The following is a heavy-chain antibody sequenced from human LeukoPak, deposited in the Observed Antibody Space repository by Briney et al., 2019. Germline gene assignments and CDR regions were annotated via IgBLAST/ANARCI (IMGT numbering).Heavy chain of an antibody. V-gene: IGHV3-7*01. J-gene: IGHJ4*02. CDR2: IKQDGSEK. Sequence: PGGSLRLSCAASGFTFSSCWMSWVRQAPGKGLEWVANIKQDGSEKYYVDSVKGRFTISRDNAKNSLYLQMNSLRAEDTAVYYCARAQVSGGYFDYWGQGTLVTVSS. D-gene: IGHD5/OR15-5a*01. CDR3: ARAQVSGGYFDY. CDR1: GFTFSSCW.